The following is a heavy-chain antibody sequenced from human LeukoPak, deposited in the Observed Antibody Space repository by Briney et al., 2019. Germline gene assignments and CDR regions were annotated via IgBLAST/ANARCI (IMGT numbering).Heavy chain of an antibody. Sequence: GGSLRLSCAASGFTFSNAWMSWVRQAPGKGLEWVGHIKSKSDGGTTDYAAPVKGRFTISRDDSKNTLYLQVNSLKTEDTGVYYCTTHPGDYWGQGTLVTVSS. J-gene: IGHJ4*02. V-gene: IGHV3-15*01. D-gene: IGHD3-10*01. CDR1: GFTFSNAW. CDR3: TTHPGDY. CDR2: IKSKSDGGTT.